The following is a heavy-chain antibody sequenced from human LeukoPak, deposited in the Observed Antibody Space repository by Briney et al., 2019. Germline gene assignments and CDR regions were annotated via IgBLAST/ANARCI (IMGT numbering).Heavy chain of an antibody. Sequence: SVKVSCKASGGTFSSYAISWVRQAPGQGLEWMGGIIPIFGTANYAQKFQGRVTITADESTSIAYMELSSLRSEDTAVYYCARVARNYYDSSGYSENFDYWGQGTLVTVSS. CDR1: GGTFSSYA. J-gene: IGHJ4*02. CDR3: ARVARNYYDSSGYSENFDY. CDR2: IIPIFGTA. D-gene: IGHD3-22*01. V-gene: IGHV1-69*01.